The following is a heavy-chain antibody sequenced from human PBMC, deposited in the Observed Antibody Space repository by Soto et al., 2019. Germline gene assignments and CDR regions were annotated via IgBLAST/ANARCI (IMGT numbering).Heavy chain of an antibody. CDR2: IKSKTDGGTT. CDR3: TTAWGYCSGGSCYSGYYYYMDV. V-gene: IGHV3-15*01. D-gene: IGHD2-15*01. Sequence: VQLVESGGGLVQPGGSLRLSCAASGFTFSNAWMSWVRQAPGKGLEWVGRIKSKTDGGTTDYAAPVKGRFTISRDDSKNTLYLQMNSLKTEDTAVYYCTTAWGYCSGGSCYSGYYYYMDVWGKGTTVTVSS. J-gene: IGHJ6*03. CDR1: GFTFSNAW.